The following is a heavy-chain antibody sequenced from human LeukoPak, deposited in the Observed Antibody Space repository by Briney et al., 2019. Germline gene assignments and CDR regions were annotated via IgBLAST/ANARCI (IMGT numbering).Heavy chain of an antibody. V-gene: IGHV3-23*01. D-gene: IGHD3-22*01. Sequence: GGSLRLSCAASGFTFSSYAMSWVRQAPGKGLEWVSAISGSGGSTYYADSVKGRFTISRDNSKNMLYLQMDSLRAEDTAVYYCAKDRDDDSSGYSSFDYWGQGTLVTVSS. CDR3: AKDRDDDSSGYSSFDY. CDR1: GFTFSSYA. CDR2: ISGSGGST. J-gene: IGHJ4*02.